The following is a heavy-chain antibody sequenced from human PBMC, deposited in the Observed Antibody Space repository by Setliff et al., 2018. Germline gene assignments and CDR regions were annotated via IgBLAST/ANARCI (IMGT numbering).Heavy chain of an antibody. D-gene: IGHD2-2*01. Sequence: ASVKVSCKASGYTFTSYAFSWVRQAPGQGLEWIGWISAYNGNTNYAQKLQGRVTMTTDTSTSTAYMELRSLRSEDTAVYYCARDGFEIVVVPAAIYYYYYMDVWGKGTTVTVSS. J-gene: IGHJ6*03. CDR2: ISAYNGNT. CDR1: GYTFTSYA. CDR3: ARDGFEIVVVPAAIYYYYYMDV. V-gene: IGHV1-18*01.